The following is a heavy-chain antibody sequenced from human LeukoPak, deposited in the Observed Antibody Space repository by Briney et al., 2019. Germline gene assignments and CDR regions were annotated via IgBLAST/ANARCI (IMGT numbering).Heavy chain of an antibody. CDR1: GFTFSSYS. Sequence: PGGSLRLSCAASGFTFSSYSMNWVRQDPGKGLEWVSSISSSSSYIYYADSVKGRFTISRDNAKNSLYLQMNSLRAEDTAVYYCARDFKAWYSSSWTDYWGQGTLVTVSS. CDR3: ARDFKAWYSSSWTDY. J-gene: IGHJ4*02. V-gene: IGHV3-21*01. CDR2: ISSSSSYI. D-gene: IGHD6-13*01.